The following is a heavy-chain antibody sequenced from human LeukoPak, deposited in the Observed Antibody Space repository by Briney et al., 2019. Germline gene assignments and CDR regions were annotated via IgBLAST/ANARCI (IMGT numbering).Heavy chain of an antibody. CDR1: GYRFTSYW. Sequence: GESLQISCQGSGYRFTSYWIGWVRQLPGKGLEWMGIIYPGDSDTRYSPSFQGQVTISADKSISTAYLQWSSLKASDTAMYYCARSYYYGSGSYYPDYWGQGTLVTVSS. CDR3: ARSYYYGSGSYYPDY. J-gene: IGHJ4*02. D-gene: IGHD3-10*01. CDR2: IYPGDSDT. V-gene: IGHV5-51*01.